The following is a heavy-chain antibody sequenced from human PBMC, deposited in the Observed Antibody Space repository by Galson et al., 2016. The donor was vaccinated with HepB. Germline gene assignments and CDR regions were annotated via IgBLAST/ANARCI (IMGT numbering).Heavy chain of an antibody. Sequence: SLRLSCAASGFIFEDHGMSWVRLVPGKGLEWVSGINWIGGSAIYADSVKGRFTISRDSAKNSLYLQMNSLSAEDTAVYYCARNYFIGVAGTDYGMDVWGQGTTVTVSS. CDR2: INWIGGSA. V-gene: IGHV3-20*04. D-gene: IGHD6-19*01. CDR3: ARNYFIGVAGTDYGMDV. CDR1: GFIFEDHG. J-gene: IGHJ6*02.